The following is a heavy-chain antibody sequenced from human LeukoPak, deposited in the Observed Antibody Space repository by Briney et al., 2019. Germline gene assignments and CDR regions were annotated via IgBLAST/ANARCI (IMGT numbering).Heavy chain of an antibody. CDR1: GGTFSSYA. D-gene: IGHD6-19*01. Sequence: GASVKVSCKASGGTFSSYAISWVRQAPGQGLEWMGRIIPIFGTANYAQKFQGRVTITTDESTSTAYMELSSLRSEDTGVYYCARDGSSGWNSIDYWGQGTLVTVSS. V-gene: IGHV1-69*05. CDR2: IIPIFGTA. CDR3: ARDGSSGWNSIDY. J-gene: IGHJ4*02.